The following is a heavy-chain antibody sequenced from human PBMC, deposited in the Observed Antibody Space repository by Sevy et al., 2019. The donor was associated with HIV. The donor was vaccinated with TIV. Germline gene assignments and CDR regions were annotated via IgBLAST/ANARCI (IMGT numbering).Heavy chain of an antibody. D-gene: IGHD3-10*01. J-gene: IGHJ3*02. V-gene: IGHV3-21*01. Sequence: GGSLRLSCIASGFTFSRSSMNWVRQAPGKGLEWVSSISSSSNYIYYADSMKGRFTISRDNAKNSLYLQMNSLRAEDTAVYYCAGDRREMVKGADDSFHIWGLGTMVTVSS. CDR1: GFTFSRSS. CDR3: AGDRREMVKGADDSFHI. CDR2: ISSSSNYI.